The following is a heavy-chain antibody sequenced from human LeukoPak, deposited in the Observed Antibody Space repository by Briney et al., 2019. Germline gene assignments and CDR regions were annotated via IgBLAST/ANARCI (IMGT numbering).Heavy chain of an antibody. CDR2: ILYSGTTT. CDR1: GGSISPYY. CDR3: ARVGDWNDLVY. V-gene: IGHV4-59*01. D-gene: IGHD1-1*01. J-gene: IGHJ4*02. Sequence: PSETLSLTCTVSGGSISPYYWSWIRQTPGKGLEWIGYILYSGTTTNYNPSLKSRVTISVDTSKNQFSLKLSSVTAADTAVYYCARVGDWNDLVYWGQRTLVTVSS.